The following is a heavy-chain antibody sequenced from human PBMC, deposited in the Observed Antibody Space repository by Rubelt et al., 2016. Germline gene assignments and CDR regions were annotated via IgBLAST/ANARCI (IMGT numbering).Heavy chain of an antibody. V-gene: IGHV4-34*01. CDR3: ARGPVAAAGY. CDR1: GGSFSGYY. D-gene: IGHD6-13*01. CDR2: INHSGST. Sequence: QVQLQQWGAGLLKPSETLSLTCAVYGGSFSGYYWSWIRQPPGKGLEWIGEINHSGSTNYNPSLKSAVTISVETSKNQFSLKVSSVTAADTAVYYCARGPVAAAGYWGQGTLVTVSS. J-gene: IGHJ4*02.